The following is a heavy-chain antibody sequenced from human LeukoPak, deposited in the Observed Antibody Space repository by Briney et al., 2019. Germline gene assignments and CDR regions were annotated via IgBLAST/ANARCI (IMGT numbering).Heavy chain of an antibody. CDR1: GGSISRDY. CDR2: IYYGGST. J-gene: IGHJ4*02. V-gene: IGHV4-59*01. D-gene: IGHD1-14*01. Sequence: PSETLSLTCTVSGGSISRDYWSWIRQPPGKGLEWIGYIYYGGSTNYNPSLKSRVTISVDTSKNQFSLKLSSVTAADTAVYYCARSIGGINYYFDYWGQGTLVTVSS. CDR3: ARSIGGINYYFDY.